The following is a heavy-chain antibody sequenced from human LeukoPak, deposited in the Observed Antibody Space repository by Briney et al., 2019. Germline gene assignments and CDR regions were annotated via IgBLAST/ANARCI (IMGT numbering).Heavy chain of an antibody. CDR1: GYTFTGYY. CDR2: INPNSGGT. J-gene: IGHJ4*02. D-gene: IGHD3-9*01. Sequence: ASVKVSCKASGYTFTGYYMHWVRQAPGQGLEWMGWINPNSGGTNYAQKFQGWVTMTRDAFISTAYMELSRLRSDDTAVYYCARGGLRYFDWLLYEGGYYFDYWGQGTLVTVSS. V-gene: IGHV1-2*04. CDR3: ARGGLRYFDWLLYEGGYYFDY.